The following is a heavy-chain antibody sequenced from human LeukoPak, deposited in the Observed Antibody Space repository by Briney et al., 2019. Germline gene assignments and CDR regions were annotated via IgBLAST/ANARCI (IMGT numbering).Heavy chain of an antibody. V-gene: IGHV4-30-2*01. J-gene: IGHJ4*02. D-gene: IGHD3-3*01. CDR1: GGSISSGGYS. CDR2: IYHSGST. Sequence: PSQTLSLTCAVSGGSISSGGYSWSWIRQPPGKGLEWIGYIYHSGSTYYNPSLKSRVTISVDRSKNQFSLKLSSVTAADTAVYYCARGAVLRFLEWLGPYYFDYWGQGTLVTVSS. CDR3: ARGAVLRFLEWLGPYYFDY.